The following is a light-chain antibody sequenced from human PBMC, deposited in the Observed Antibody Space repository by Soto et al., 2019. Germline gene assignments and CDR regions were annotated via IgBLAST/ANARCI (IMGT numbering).Light chain of an antibody. CDR3: LQIFNFPRA. CDR2: AAS. Sequence: AIQMTQSPSSLAGSVGDRLTITCRASQDIGHDLGWYQQKPGKAPKLLIYAASSLQSGVSSRFSGSGSGTEVTLTISSLQPEDFATYYCLQIFNFPRAFGQGTKVDIK. V-gene: IGKV1-6*02. J-gene: IGKJ1*01. CDR1: QDIGHD.